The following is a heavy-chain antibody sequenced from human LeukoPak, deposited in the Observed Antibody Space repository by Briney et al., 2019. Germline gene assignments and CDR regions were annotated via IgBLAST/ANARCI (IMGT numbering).Heavy chain of an antibody. CDR1: GGSISSYY. J-gene: IGHJ4*02. D-gene: IGHD3-22*01. CDR2: IYYSGST. V-gene: IGHV4-59*01. Sequence: SETLSLTYTVSGGSISSYYWSWIRQPPGKGLEWIGYIYYSGSTNYNPSLKSRVTISVDTSKNQFSLKLSSVTAADTAVYYCARVVSYYDSSGYHYYFDYWGQGTLVTVSS. CDR3: ARVVSYYDSSGYHYYFDY.